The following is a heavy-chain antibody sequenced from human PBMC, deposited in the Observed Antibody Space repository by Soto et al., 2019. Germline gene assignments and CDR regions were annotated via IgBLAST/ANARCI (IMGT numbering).Heavy chain of an antibody. CDR1: GGSIDRSSYY. J-gene: IGHJ4*02. V-gene: IGHV4-61*05. D-gene: IGHD4-17*01. CDR3: ARHETLHGDYDE. Sequence: SETLSLTCTVSGGSIDRSSYYWSWIRQPPGKGLEWIGYIYYSGSTNYNPSLKSRVTISVDTSKNQFSLKLSSVTAADTAVYYCARHETLHGDYDEWGQRTLVTVSS. CDR2: IYYSGST.